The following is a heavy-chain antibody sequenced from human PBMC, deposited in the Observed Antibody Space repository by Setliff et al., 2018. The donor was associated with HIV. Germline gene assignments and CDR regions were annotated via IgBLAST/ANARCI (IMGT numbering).Heavy chain of an antibody. Sequence: GASVKVSCKASGYTFINYDVNWVRQATGHGLEWMGWMNPNTGQTAYAQKLQGRVSMTRSTSISTAYLQMNSPKTEDTAVYYCAYYRDSTVHQDYWGQGTLVTVSS. CDR3: AYYRDSTVHQDY. J-gene: IGHJ4*02. D-gene: IGHD3-16*02. CDR1: GYTFINYD. V-gene: IGHV1-8*02. CDR2: MNPNTGQT.